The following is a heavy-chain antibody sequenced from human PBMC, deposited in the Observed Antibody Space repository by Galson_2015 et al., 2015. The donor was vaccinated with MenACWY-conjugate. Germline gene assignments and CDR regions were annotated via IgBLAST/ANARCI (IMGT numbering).Heavy chain of an antibody. CDR3: AREPAQFDIRTCNLFYVGGTDV. CDR1: GYTFTSYA. CDR2: INAGNGNT. V-gene: IGHV1-3*01. J-gene: IGHJ6*02. D-gene: IGHD3-9*01. Sequence: SVKVSCKASGYTFTSYAMHWLRRAPGQRLEWMGWINAGNGNTKYSQKFQGRVTITRDTSASTAYMELSSLRSEDTAVYYCAREPAQFDIRTCNLFYVGGTDVSVQGTP.